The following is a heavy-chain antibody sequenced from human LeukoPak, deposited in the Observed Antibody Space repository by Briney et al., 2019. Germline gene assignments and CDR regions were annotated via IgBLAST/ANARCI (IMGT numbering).Heavy chain of an antibody. CDR2: IRSKANSYAT. J-gene: IGHJ6*03. D-gene: IGHD2/OR15-2a*01. CDR1: GFTFSGSA. V-gene: IGHV3-73*01. CDR3: AKGGNIRILDYYYYMDV. Sequence: GGSLRLSCAASGFTFSGSAMHWVRQASGKGLEWVGRIRSKANSYATAYAASVKGRFTISRDNSKNTLYMQMNSLKVEDTAVYYCAKGGNIRILDYYYYMDVWGKGTTVTVSS.